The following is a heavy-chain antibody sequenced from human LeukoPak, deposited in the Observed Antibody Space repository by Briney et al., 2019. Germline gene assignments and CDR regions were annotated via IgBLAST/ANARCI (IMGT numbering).Heavy chain of an antibody. V-gene: IGHV3-23*01. CDR1: GFTFSTYG. D-gene: IGHD5-24*01. CDR3: AKDDRWLQFCC. J-gene: IGHJ4*02. Sequence: PGGSLRLSCAASGFTFSTYGMHWLRQAPGKGLEWVSGIIPSGHTTYYADSVRGRFTISRDNSRNTLYLQMNSLRAEDTAVYYCAKDDRWLQFCCWGQGTLVTVSA. CDR2: IIPSGHTT.